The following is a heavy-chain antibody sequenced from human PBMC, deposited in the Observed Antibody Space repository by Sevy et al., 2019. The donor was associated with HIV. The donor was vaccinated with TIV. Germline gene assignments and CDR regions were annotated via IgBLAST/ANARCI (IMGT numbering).Heavy chain of an antibody. D-gene: IGHD6-13*01. CDR3: AKDRIRSSSWSAYYYYYMDV. V-gene: IGHV3-30*18. CDR2: ISYDGSNK. Sequence: GGSLRLSCAASGFTFSSYGMHWVRQAPGKGLEWVAVISYDGSNKYYADSVKGRFTISRDNSKSTLYLQMNSLRAEDTAVYYCAKDRIRSSSWSAYYYYYMDVWGKGTTVTVSS. J-gene: IGHJ6*03. CDR1: GFTFSSYG.